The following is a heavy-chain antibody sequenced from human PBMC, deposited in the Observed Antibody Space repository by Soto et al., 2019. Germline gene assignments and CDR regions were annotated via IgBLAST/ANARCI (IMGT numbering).Heavy chain of an antibody. CDR3: ARRGIGVAGAFDI. V-gene: IGHV4-59*08. D-gene: IGHD6-19*01. Sequence: SETLSLTCIVSGGSISSYYWSWIRRPPGKGLEWIGYIYYSGSTSYIPSLKSRVAISVDTSKNQFSLKLSSVTAADTAIYYCARRGIGVAGAFDIWGHGTMVTVSS. CDR1: GGSISSYY. J-gene: IGHJ3*02. CDR2: IYYSGST.